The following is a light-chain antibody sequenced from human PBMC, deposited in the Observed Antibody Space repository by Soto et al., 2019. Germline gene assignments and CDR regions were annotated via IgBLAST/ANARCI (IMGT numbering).Light chain of an antibody. CDR3: QQRSNWPLN. J-gene: IGKJ4*01. CDR1: QSVSSY. Sequence: IVLTQSPSTMSLSPGERATLSCRASQSVSSYLAWYQQKPGQAPRLLIDDASNRATGIPARFSGSGSGTDFTLTIISLEPEDFSVYYCQQRSNWPLNFGGGTKVDSK. CDR2: DAS. V-gene: IGKV3-11*01.